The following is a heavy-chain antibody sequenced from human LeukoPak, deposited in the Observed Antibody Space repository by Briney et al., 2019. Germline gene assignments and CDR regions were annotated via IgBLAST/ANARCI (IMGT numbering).Heavy chain of an antibody. Sequence: SETLSFTCTVSGGSISSYYWSWLRQPPGKGLEWIVYFYTGWSTNYNPSLKSRVTISVDTSKNQFSLKLSSVTAADTAVYYCARIGSSGYSSSARLSWFDPWGQGNLVTVSS. CDR1: GGSISSYY. CDR2: FYTGWST. CDR3: ARIGSSGYSSSARLSWFDP. J-gene: IGHJ5*02. V-gene: IGHV4-4*09. D-gene: IGHD6-6*01.